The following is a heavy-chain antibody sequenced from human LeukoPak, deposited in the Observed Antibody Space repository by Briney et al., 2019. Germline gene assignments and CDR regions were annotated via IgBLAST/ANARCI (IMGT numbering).Heavy chain of an antibody. CDR3: ARVLGGFSYFEY. CDR1: GYTFTVYY. J-gene: IGHJ4*02. D-gene: IGHD5-12*01. CDR2: INPNSGGT. Sequence: ASVKLSCKASGYTFTVYYMHWVRQAPGQGLEWMGWINPNSGGTNYAQKFQGRVTMTRDTSINSAYMELSRLRSDDTAVYYCARVLGGFSYFEYWGQGTLVTVSS. V-gene: IGHV1-2*02.